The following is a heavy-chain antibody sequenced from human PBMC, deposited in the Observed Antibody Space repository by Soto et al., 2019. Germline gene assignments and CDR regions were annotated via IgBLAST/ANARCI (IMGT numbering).Heavy chain of an antibody. J-gene: IGHJ4*02. CDR2: ISGSDGKT. D-gene: IGHD3-3*01. V-gene: IGHV3-23*01. CDR3: ARWSYLDY. CDR1: GFSFGSYA. Sequence: GGSLRLSCAASGFSFGSYALSWVRQAPGKGLEWVSTISGSDGKTFYADSVKGRFSISRDTSQSTLYLQMNSLRADDTAIYYCARWSYLDYWGQGTRVAVSS.